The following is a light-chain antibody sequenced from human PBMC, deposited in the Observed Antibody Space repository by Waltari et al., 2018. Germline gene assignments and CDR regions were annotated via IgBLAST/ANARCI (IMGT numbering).Light chain of an antibody. CDR2: AAS. V-gene: IGKV1-39*01. J-gene: IGKJ1*01. CDR1: QTISSY. Sequence: DIQMTQSPSSLSASVGDRVSITCRTSQTISSYLNWYKQKPEKAPNLLIYAASSLQSGVPSRFSGSGSGTDFTLTISSLQSEDFATYYCQQTYSTPRTFGQGTKVEVK. CDR3: QQTYSTPRT.